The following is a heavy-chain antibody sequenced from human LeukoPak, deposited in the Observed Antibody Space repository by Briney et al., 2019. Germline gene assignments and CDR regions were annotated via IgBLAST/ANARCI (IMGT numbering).Heavy chain of an antibody. CDR1: GYTFTSYD. J-gene: IGHJ5*02. CDR3: ARAGGRSWFDP. CDR2: INPNSGGT. V-gene: IGHV1-2*02. Sequence: ASVKVSYKASGYTFTSYDINWVRQAPGQGLEWMGSINPNSGGTNYAQKFQGRVTMTTDTSMSTAYMELSRLTSDDTAVYYCARAGGRSWFDPWGQGTLVTVSS.